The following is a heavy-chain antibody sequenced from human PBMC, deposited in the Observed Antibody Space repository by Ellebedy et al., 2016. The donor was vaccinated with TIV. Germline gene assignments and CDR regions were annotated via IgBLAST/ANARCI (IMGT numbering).Heavy chain of an antibody. J-gene: IGHJ4*02. D-gene: IGHD3-10*01. CDR2: ISSSSNII. CDR3: ARENFGRGGYFDY. V-gene: IGHV3-48*02. CDR1: GFTFSTYS. Sequence: PGGSLRLSCAASGFTFSTYSMNWVRQAPGKGLEWVSYISSSSNIIYYVDSVKGRFTISRDNAKNSLYLQMNSLRDEDTAVYYCARENFGRGGYFDYWGQGTLVTVSS.